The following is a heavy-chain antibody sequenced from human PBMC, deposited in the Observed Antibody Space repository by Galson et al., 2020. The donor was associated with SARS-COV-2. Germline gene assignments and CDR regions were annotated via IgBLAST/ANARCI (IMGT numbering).Heavy chain of an antibody. CDR3: VKNRDYSDGSSRGYMDV. D-gene: IGHD2-2*01. Sequence: QLGESLKISCAASGFTIRSYGMHWVRQAPGKGLEWVTLIWYDGSKKFYADSVEGRFSISRDNSKNTLYLQMNSLRAEDTAVYYCVKNRDYSDGSSRGYMDVWGKGTTVTVS. J-gene: IGHJ6*03. CDR1: GFTIRSYG. V-gene: IGHV3-33*03. CDR2: IWYDGSKK.